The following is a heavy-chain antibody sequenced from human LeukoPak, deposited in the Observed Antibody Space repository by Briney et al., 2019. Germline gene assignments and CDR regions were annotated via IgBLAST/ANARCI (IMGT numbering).Heavy chain of an antibody. V-gene: IGHV3-13*01. CDR2: IGTAGDT. Sequence: PGGSLRLSCAASGFTFSSYDMHWVRQATGKGLEWVSAIGTAGDTYYPGSVKGRFTISRENAKNSLYLQMNSLRAGDTAVYYCARGQPLEYSSSSFASWGQGTLVTVSS. CDR1: GFTFSSYD. J-gene: IGHJ5*02. CDR3: ARGQPLEYSSSSFAS. D-gene: IGHD6-6*01.